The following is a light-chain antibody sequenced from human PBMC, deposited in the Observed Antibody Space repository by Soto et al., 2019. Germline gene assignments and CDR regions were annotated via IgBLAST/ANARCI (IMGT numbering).Light chain of an antibody. CDR2: LGS. Sequence: DIVMNQSPLSLPVTPGEPVSISCRSSQSLRHSNGYNYLDWYLQKPGQSPQLLIYLGSNPATGIPARFSGSGSGTDFTLTISSLEPEYSAVYYCQQRSNWPTFGQGTKVDIK. CDR1: QSLRHSNGYNY. CDR3: QQRSNWPT. J-gene: IGKJ1*01. V-gene: IGKV2-28*01.